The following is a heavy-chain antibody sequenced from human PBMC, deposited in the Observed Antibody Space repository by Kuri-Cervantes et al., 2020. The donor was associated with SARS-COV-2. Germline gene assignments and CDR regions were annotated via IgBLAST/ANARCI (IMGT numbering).Heavy chain of an antibody. J-gene: IGHJ4*02. CDR2: IKQDGSEK. Sequence: LSLTCAASGFTFSSYWMSWVRQAPGKGLEWVANIKQDGSEKYYVDSVKGRFTISRDNAKNSLYLQMNSLRAEDTAVYYCASGPLFGVVPYDYWGQGTLVTVSS. CDR1: GFTFSSYW. CDR3: ASGPLFGVVPYDY. D-gene: IGHD3-3*01. V-gene: IGHV3-7*01.